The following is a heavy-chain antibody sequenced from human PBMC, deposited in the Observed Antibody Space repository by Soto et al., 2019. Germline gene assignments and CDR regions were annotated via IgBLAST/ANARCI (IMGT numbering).Heavy chain of an antibody. V-gene: IGHV1-18*04. CDR3: ARGDPQHCTNGVCYAGGDF. CDR2: ISGHNGHT. CDR1: GYTFTNYG. J-gene: IGHJ4*02. Sequence: QVQLVQSGGEVKKPGASVKVSCKTSGYTFTNYGITWVRQAPGQGLEWMGWISGHNGHTNYAQRLQGRVTMTRDKSTTTAYMELRSLRSDDTAVYFCARGDPQHCTNGVCYAGGDFWGQGTLVTVSA. D-gene: IGHD2-8*01.